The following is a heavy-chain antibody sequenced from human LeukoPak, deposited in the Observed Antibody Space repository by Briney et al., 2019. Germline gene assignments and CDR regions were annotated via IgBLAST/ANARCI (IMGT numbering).Heavy chain of an antibody. CDR2: IYYSGST. CDR3: AREVTSGWHNRKYNWFDP. Sequence: PSETLSLTCTVSGGSISSYYWGWIRQPPGKGLEWIGYIYYSGSTNYNPSLKSRVTISVDTSKNQFSLKLSSVTAADTAVYYCAREVTSGWHNRKYNWFDPWGQGTLVTVSS. CDR1: GGSISSYY. D-gene: IGHD2-21*02. J-gene: IGHJ5*02. V-gene: IGHV4-59*01.